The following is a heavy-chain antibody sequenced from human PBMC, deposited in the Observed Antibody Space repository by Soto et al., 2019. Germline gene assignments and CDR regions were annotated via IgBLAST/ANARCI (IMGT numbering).Heavy chain of an antibody. CDR3: AREDSIIIPAVSDF. CDR2: ISKSDYS. D-gene: IGHD2-2*01. Sequence: GGSLRLSCTVSGFAFNNYGINWVRQAPGKGLEWVSSISKSDYSYYSDSVKGRFTISRDNAKNSVSLQMNTLRVEDTAVYFCAREDSIIIPAVSDFWGQGTLVTVSS. J-gene: IGHJ4*02. V-gene: IGHV3-21*01. CDR1: GFAFNNYG.